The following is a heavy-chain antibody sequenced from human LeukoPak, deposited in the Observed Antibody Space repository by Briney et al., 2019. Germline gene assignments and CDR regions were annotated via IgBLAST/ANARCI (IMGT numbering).Heavy chain of an antibody. Sequence: RGSLRLSCAASGFTFISYWMTWVRQAPGKGLEWVASINHDGSEEFYVDSMKGRVTISRNYAKNSLYLQINNLRTEDTAVYYCARFGPGRDLSYLDYWGQGTLVTVSS. CDR2: INHDGSEE. V-gene: IGHV3-7*01. D-gene: IGHD3-10*01. CDR1: GFTFISYW. J-gene: IGHJ4*02. CDR3: ARFGPGRDLSYLDY.